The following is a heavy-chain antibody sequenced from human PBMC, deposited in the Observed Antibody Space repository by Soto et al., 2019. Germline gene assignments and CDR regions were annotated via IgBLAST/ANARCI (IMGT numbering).Heavy chain of an antibody. CDR3: ARDGDYVWGSYRWSDAFDI. CDR2: ISSSSSYI. Sequence: EVQLVESGGGLVKPGGSLRLSCAASGFTFCSYSMNWVRQAPGKGLEWVSSISSSSSYIYYADSVKGRFTISRDNAKNSLYLQMNSLRAEDTAVYYCARDGDYVWGSYRWSDAFDIWGQGTMVTVSS. D-gene: IGHD3-16*02. V-gene: IGHV3-21*01. CDR1: GFTFCSYS. J-gene: IGHJ3*02.